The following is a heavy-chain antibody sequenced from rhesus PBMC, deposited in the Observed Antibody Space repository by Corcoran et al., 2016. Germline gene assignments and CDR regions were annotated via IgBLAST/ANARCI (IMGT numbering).Heavy chain of an antibody. V-gene: IGHV4-160*01. CDR1: GGSISSNY. CDR2: IVGGGGVP. CDR3: ARGIAAAGT. J-gene: IGHJ4*01. Sequence: QVQLQESGPGLVKPSETLSLTCAVSGGSISSNYWSWIRKSPGKGLGCSGCIVGGGGVPGTHPSLKFRVTRSTTTSQTHFSLKLSSVTAADPAVYYCARGIAAAGTWGQGVLVTVSS. D-gene: IGHD6-31*01.